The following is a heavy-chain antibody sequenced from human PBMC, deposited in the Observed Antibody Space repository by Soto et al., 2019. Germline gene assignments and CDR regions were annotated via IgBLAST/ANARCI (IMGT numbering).Heavy chain of an antibody. J-gene: IGHJ4*02. D-gene: IGHD2-15*01. CDR2: IYYSVST. CDR3: AREACSGGSCFYFGPDY. V-gene: IGHV4-59*12. Sequence: SSETLSLTCPVSGGSISSYYLSWIRQPPGKGLEWIGYIYYSVSTNYNPSLKSRVTISVDTSKNQFSLKLSSVTAEDTAVYYCAREACSGGSCFYFGPDYWGQGTLVTVSS. CDR1: GGSISSYY.